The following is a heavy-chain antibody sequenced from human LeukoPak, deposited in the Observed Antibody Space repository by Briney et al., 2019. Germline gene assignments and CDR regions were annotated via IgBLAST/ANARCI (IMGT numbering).Heavy chain of an antibody. V-gene: IGHV3-23*01. Sequence: GGSLRLSCAASGFTFSDYYMSWVRQAPGKGLEWVSAISGSGGSTHYADSVKGRFTISRDNSKNTLYLQMNSLRAEDTAVYYCAKGDHYYGSGSYYNVWGQGTLVTVSS. CDR1: GFTFSDYY. CDR3: AKGDHYYGSGSYYNV. J-gene: IGHJ4*02. D-gene: IGHD3-10*01. CDR2: ISGSGGST.